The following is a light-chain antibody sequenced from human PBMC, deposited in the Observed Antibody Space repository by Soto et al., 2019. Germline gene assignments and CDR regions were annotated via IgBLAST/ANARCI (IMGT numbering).Light chain of an antibody. CDR3: QQYNDWPPWT. CDR2: GAS. Sequence: EIVMTQSPATLSVSPGERATLSCRASQSISGSLAWYQQKPGQAPRLLIYGASTRATGIPARFSGSGSGTELTLIINRLQSEDFAVYYCQQYNDWPPWTFGQGTKVESK. J-gene: IGKJ1*01. V-gene: IGKV3-15*01. CDR1: QSISGS.